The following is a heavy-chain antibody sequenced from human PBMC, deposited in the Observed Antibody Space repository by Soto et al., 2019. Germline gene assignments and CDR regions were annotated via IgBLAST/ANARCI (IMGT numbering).Heavy chain of an antibody. V-gene: IGHV1-18*01. D-gene: IGHD3-22*01. J-gene: IGHJ4*02. Sequence: QVQLVQSGAEVKKPGASVKVSCKASGYTFTSYAINWVRQAPGQGLEWMGWISTYNGNTNYAQKLQGRVTLTTDTSTSTVYMELRSLRSDDTAVYYCARTFYYDSSGFYSPVDYWGQGTLVTVSS. CDR2: ISTYNGNT. CDR3: ARTFYYDSSGFYSPVDY. CDR1: GYTFTSYA.